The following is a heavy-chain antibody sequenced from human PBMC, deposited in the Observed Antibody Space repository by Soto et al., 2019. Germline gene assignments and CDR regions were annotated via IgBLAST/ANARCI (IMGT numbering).Heavy chain of an antibody. J-gene: IGHJ6*02. V-gene: IGHV4-39*01. CDR1: GGSISSSSYY. Sequence: SETLSLTCTASGGSISSSSYYWGWIRQPPGKGLEWIGSIFYSGSTYYNPSLKSRVTISVDTSKNQFSLKLSSVTAADTAVYYCARHLTYCSAGSCYSDFPYYGMDVWGQGTTVTVSS. D-gene: IGHD2-15*01. CDR2: IFYSGST. CDR3: ARHLTYCSAGSCYSDFPYYGMDV.